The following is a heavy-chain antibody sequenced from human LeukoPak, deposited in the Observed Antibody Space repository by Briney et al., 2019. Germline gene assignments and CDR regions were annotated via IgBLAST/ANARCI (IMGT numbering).Heavy chain of an antibody. D-gene: IGHD5-18*01. Sequence: GGSLRLSCAASGFTFSSYAMSWVRQAPGKGLEWVSAISGSGGSTYYADSVKGRFTISKDNSKNTLYLQMNSLRAEDTAVYYCAKEMVGSYGGKFDYWGQGTLVTVSP. CDR1: GFTFSSYA. CDR2: ISGSGGST. CDR3: AKEMVGSYGGKFDY. J-gene: IGHJ4*02. V-gene: IGHV3-23*01.